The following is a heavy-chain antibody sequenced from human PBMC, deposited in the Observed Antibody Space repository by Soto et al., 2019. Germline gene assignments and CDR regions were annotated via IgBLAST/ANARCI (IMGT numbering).Heavy chain of an antibody. CDR3: ARVEYSSSSRFTYYYGMDV. V-gene: IGHV1-69*13. D-gene: IGHD6-6*01. CDR2: IIPIFGTA. Sequence: ASVKVSCKASGGTFSSYAISWVRQAPGQGLEWMGGIIPIFGTANYAQKFQGRVTITADESTSTAYMELSSLRSEDTAVYYCARVEYSSSSRFTYYYGMDVWGQGTTVTVSS. J-gene: IGHJ6*02. CDR1: GGTFSSYA.